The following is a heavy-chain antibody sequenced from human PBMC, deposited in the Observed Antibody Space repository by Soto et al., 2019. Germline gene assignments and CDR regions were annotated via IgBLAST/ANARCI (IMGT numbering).Heavy chain of an antibody. CDR1: GFTFSSYG. Sequence: QVQLVESGGGVVQPGRSLRLSCVGSGFTFSSYGIHWVRQAPGKGLECVALIWGDGSNEDYADSVEGRFTISRDNAKNTVYRERNSRRVEDTAVYYCAVLHSSSNSYFDRWGQGTLVTVSS. CDR2: IWGDGSNE. J-gene: IGHJ4*02. V-gene: IGHV3-33*01. D-gene: IGHD6-13*01. CDR3: AVLHSSSNSYFDR.